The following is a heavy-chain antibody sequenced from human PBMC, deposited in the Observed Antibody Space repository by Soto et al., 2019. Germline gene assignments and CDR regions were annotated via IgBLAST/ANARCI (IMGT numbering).Heavy chain of an antibody. D-gene: IGHD1-26*01. V-gene: IGHV1-2*02. CDR2: IDPRSGGA. Sequence: QVQLVQSGTEVKKPGASVKVSCKASGYAITAYYIHWVRQAPGQGLEWMGWIDPRSGGAIDAQKFQDRVTMTRDTSISTVYMDLSGLRSDDTALYYCARDDYGIYPYWGQGTLVTVSS. CDR3: ARDDYGIYPY. CDR1: GYAITAYY. J-gene: IGHJ4*02.